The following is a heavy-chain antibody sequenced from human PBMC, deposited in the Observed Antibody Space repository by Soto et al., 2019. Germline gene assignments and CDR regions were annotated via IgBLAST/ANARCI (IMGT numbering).Heavy chain of an antibody. J-gene: IGHJ4*02. D-gene: IGHD4-17*01. CDR1: GGSISTFY. Sequence: QVHLQESGPGLVRPSETLSLTCTVSGGSISTFYWSWLRPSPGKGLEWIGYIHHSWSTTYSPSLKRRVSLSVDTSRDQFSLKLTAVTSADTAVYYCAREKPTTSCFVFWGQGIRVTVSS. CDR2: IHHSWST. V-gene: IGHV4-59*01. CDR3: AREKPTTSCFVF.